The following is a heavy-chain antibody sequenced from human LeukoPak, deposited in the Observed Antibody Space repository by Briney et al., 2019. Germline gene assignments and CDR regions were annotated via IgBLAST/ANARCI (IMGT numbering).Heavy chain of an antibody. D-gene: IGHD3-3*01. CDR2: ISVYNGNT. J-gene: IGHJ4*02. V-gene: IGHV1-18*01. CDR3: ARVFVNFGSVTGLFDY. CDR1: GYRFSNYG. Sequence: ASVKVSCEASGYRFSNYGISWVRPAPGQGLEWMGWISVYNGNTDYAQKLQGRVTMITDTSTSTAYMELRSLRSDDTAVYYCARVFVNFGSVTGLFDYWGPGTLVTVSS.